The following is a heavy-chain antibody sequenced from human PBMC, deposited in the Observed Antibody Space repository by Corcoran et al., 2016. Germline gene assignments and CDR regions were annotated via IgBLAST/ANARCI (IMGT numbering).Heavy chain of an antibody. CDR3: ATHPRNDYGNRGYYEDDTFDI. J-gene: IGHJ3*02. Sequence: EVQLVQSGAEVKKPGESLKISCKGSGYIFTTYWIGWVRQMPGKGLEWMGVIYPGDSETRYSPSFQGRVTIPADKSISTAYLQWSSLKASDTAMYYSATHPRNDYGNRGYYEDDTFDIWGQGTMVTVSS. CDR1: GYIFTTYW. D-gene: IGHD3-22*01. V-gene: IGHV5-51*01. CDR2: IYPGDSET.